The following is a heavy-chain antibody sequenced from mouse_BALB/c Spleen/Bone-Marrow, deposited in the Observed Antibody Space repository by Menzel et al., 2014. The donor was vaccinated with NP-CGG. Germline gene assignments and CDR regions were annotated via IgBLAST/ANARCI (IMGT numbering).Heavy chain of an antibody. Sequence: QVQLQQSGAELAKPGASVKMSCKASGYTFTSYWMHWVKQRPGQVLEWIGYINPSTTYSAYNQKFKDKATLTADKSSSTAYMQLSSLTSEDSAVYYCALYYRYDYFDYWGQGTTLTVSS. CDR2: INPSTTYS. V-gene: IGHV1-7*01. CDR3: ALYYRYDYFDY. J-gene: IGHJ2*01. CDR1: GYTFTSYW. D-gene: IGHD2-14*01.